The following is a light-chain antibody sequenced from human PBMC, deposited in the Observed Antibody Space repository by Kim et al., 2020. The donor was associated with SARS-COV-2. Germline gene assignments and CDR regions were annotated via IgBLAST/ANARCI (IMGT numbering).Light chain of an antibody. V-gene: IGLV4-69*01. Sequence: SVKLTGTLSSGHSSYAIAWHQQQPEKGPRYLMKLNSDGSHSKGDGIPDRFSGSSSGAERYLTISSLQSEDEADYYCQTWGTGIQGVFGGGTQLTVL. CDR2: LNSDGSH. CDR1: SGHSSYA. J-gene: IGLJ3*02. CDR3: QTWGTGIQGV.